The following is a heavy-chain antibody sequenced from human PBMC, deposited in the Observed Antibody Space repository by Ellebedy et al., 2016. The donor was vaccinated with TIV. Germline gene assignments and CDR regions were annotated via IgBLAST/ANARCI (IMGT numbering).Heavy chain of an antibody. D-gene: IGHD5-18*01. CDR1: AYSMNNYY. CDR2: VYYSGST. Sequence: MPSETLSLTCTVSAYSMNNYYWSWVRQPPGKGLEWVGYVYYSGSTNYNPSLKSRVTISVDTSKKQFFLNLSSVTAADTAVYYCARHWVIGYSYYFDFWGQGILVPVSS. V-gene: IGHV4-59*08. J-gene: IGHJ4*02. CDR3: ARHWVIGYSYYFDF.